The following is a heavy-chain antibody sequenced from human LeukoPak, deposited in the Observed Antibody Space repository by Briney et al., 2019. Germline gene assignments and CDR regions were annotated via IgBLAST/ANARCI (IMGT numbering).Heavy chain of an antibody. CDR3: ATDTKIAVAGVFFIY. J-gene: IGHJ4*02. CDR2: FDPEDGET. Sequence: GSSVKVSCKVSGYTLTELSMHWVRQAPGKGLEWVGGFDPEDGETIYAQKFQGRVTMTEDTSTDTAYMELSSLRSEDTAVYYCATDTKIAVAGVFFIYWGQGALLTVSS. V-gene: IGHV1-24*01. D-gene: IGHD3-22*01. CDR1: GYTLTELS.